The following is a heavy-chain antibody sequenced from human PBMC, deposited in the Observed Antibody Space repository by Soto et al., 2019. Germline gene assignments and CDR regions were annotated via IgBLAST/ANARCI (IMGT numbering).Heavy chain of an antibody. J-gene: IGHJ4*02. CDR3: ARVTGWYFPDY. CDR2: INAGNGNT. D-gene: IGHD6-19*01. CDR1: GYTFTSYA. V-gene: IGHV1-3*05. Sequence: QVQLVQSGAEEKKPGASVKVSCKASGYTFTSYAMHWVRQAPGQRLEWMGWINAGNGNTKYSQKFQGRVTITRDTSASTAYMELSSLRAEDTAVYYCARVTGWYFPDYWGQGTLVTVSS.